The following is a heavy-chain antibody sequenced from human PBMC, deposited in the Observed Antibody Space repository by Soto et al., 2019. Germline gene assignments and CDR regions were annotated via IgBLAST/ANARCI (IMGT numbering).Heavy chain of an antibody. CDR3: ASLYYDSSGYYPLFDY. V-gene: IGHV4-61*01. D-gene: IGHD3-22*01. Sequence: SETLSLTCTVSGGSVSSGSYYWSWIRQPPGKGLEWIGYIYYSGSTNYNPSLKSRVTISVDTSKNQFSLKLSSVTAADAAVYYCASLYYDSSGYYPLFDYWGQGTLVTVSS. J-gene: IGHJ4*02. CDR1: GGSVSSGSYY. CDR2: IYYSGST.